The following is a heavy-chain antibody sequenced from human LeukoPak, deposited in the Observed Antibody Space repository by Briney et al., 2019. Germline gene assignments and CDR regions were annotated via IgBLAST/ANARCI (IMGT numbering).Heavy chain of an antibody. Sequence: GESLKISCKGSGYSFTSYWIGWVRQMPGKGLEWMGIIYPGDSDTRYSPSFQGQVTISADKSISTAYLQWSSLKASDTAMYYCARHSSLNYGGNSGVAYGMDVWGQGTTVTVSS. CDR1: GYSFTSYW. CDR3: ARHSSLNYGGNSGVAYGMDV. CDR2: IYPGDSDT. D-gene: IGHD4-23*01. V-gene: IGHV5-51*01. J-gene: IGHJ6*02.